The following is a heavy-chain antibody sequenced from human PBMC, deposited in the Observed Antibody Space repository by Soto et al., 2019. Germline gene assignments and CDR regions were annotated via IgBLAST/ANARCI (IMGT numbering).Heavy chain of an antibody. CDR3: ARGILEWLLGYYYYYGMDV. V-gene: IGHV4-34*01. Sequence: SETLSLTCAVYGGSFSGYYWSWIRQPPGKGLEWIGEINHSGSTNYNPSLKSRVTISVDTSKNQFSLKLSSVTAADTAVYYCARGILEWLLGYYYYYGMDVWGQGTTVTVSS. CDR2: INHSGST. J-gene: IGHJ6*02. CDR1: GGSFSGYY. D-gene: IGHD3-3*01.